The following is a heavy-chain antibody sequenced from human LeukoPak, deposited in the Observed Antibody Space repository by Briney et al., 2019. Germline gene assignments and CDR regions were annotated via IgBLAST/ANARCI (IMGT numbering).Heavy chain of an antibody. CDR2: FDPEDGET. CDR3: ATAPLGGIGSSWYGAYDY. J-gene: IGHJ4*02. V-gene: IGHV1-24*01. CDR1: GYTLTELS. D-gene: IGHD6-13*01. Sequence: GASVKVSCKVSGYTLTELSMHWVRQAPGKGLEWMGGFDPEDGETIYAQKFQGRVTMTEDTSTDTAYMELRSLRSEDTAVYYCATAPLGGIGSSWYGAYDYWGQGTLVTVSS.